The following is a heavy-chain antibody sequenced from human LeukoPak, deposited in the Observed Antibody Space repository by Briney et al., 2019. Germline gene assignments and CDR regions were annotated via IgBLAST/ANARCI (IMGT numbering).Heavy chain of an antibody. CDR3: GRASHPWLQLS. CDR1: ALTFRNYW. V-gene: IGHV3-7*05. CDR2: IKQDGSEK. Sequence: GGSLRLSCAAAALTFRNYWIICVRQAPGKGLEWVGNIKQDGSEKRYADSVRGRFSISRDNAQTSLYLQMNSRRAEDTAVYYYGRASHPWLQLSWWQGTLVTVSS. J-gene: IGHJ5*02. D-gene: IGHD5-24*01.